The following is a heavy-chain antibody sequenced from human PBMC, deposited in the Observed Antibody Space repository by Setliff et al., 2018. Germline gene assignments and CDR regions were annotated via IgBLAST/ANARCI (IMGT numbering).Heavy chain of an antibody. J-gene: IGHJ4*02. CDR2: INWNGGST. CDR1: GFTFTRYS. CDR3: AKENRRRTAAGLDY. Sequence: PGGSLRLSCAASGFTFTRYSMNRVRQAPGKGLEWVSGINWNGGSTGYADSVKGRFTISRDNAKNSLYLQMNSLRVEDTAVYYCAKENRRRTAAGLDYWGQGTLVTVSS. V-gene: IGHV3-20*04. D-gene: IGHD6-13*01.